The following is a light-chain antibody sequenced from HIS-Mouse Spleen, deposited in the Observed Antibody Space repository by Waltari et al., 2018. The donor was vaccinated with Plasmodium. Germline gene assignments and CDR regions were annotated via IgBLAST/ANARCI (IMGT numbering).Light chain of an antibody. CDR3: QQYNNWSFT. J-gene: IGKJ3*01. Sequence: EIATTQSPATLSVPPGEIATPSCRSRQSVSSNLAWFQQNPGQAPRLLIYGASTRATGIPARFSGSGSGTEFTLTISSLQSEDFAVYYCQQYNNWSFTFGPGTKVDIK. CDR1: QSVSSN. V-gene: IGKV3-15*01. CDR2: GAS.